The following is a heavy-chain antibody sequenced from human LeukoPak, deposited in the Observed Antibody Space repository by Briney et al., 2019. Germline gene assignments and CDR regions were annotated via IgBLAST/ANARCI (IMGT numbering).Heavy chain of an antibody. CDR1: GFTFSSYG. D-gene: IGHD2-15*01. V-gene: IGHV3-30*18. CDR2: ISYDGSNK. J-gene: IGHJ4*02. Sequence: GRPLRLSCAASGFTFSSYGMHWVRQAPGKGLEWVAVISYDGSNKYYADSVKGRFTISRDNSKNTLYLQMNSLRAEDTAVYYCAKAGDIVVVVAAFDYWGQGTLVTVSS. CDR3: AKAGDIVVVVAAFDY.